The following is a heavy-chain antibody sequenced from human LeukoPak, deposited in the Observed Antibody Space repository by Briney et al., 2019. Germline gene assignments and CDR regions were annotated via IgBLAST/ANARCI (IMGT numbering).Heavy chain of an antibody. CDR1: GFTFDDYG. CDR3: GRGYYLDYYYYYMDV. Sequence: RSGGSLRLSCAASGFTFDDYGMSWVRQAPGKGLEWVSGINWNGGSTGYADSVKGRFTISRDNAKNSLYLQMNSLRAEDTALHYCGRGYYLDYYYYYMDVWGKGTTVTVSS. V-gene: IGHV3-20*04. CDR2: INWNGGST. J-gene: IGHJ6*03. D-gene: IGHD3-22*01.